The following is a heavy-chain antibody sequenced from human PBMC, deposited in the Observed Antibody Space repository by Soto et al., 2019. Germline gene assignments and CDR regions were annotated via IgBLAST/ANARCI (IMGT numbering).Heavy chain of an antibody. J-gene: IGHJ5*02. Sequence: GGSLRLSCAASGFTFRSFTMNWVRQAPGKGLEWVSTISSNSAYIYYTDALRGRFTISRDNAKNSLHLQMNSLRAEDTAVYYCTRDASQDRSAQGWFDPWGPGTLVTVSS. V-gene: IGHV3-21*01. CDR1: GFTFRSFT. CDR3: TRDASQDRSAQGWFDP. D-gene: IGHD1-26*01. CDR2: ISSNSAYI.